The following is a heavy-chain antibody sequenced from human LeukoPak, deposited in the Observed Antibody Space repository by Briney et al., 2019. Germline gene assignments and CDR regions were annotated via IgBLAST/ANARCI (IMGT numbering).Heavy chain of an antibody. Sequence: PGGFLRLSCAASGFTFSSYAMSWVRQAPGKGLEWVSAISGSGGSTYYADSVKGRFTISRDNSKNTLYLQMNSLRAEDTAVYYCARDDPSMIAALHYWGQGTLVTVSS. CDR1: GFTFSSYA. V-gene: IGHV3-23*01. CDR2: ISGSGGST. J-gene: IGHJ4*02. CDR3: ARDDPSMIAALHY. D-gene: IGHD6-6*01.